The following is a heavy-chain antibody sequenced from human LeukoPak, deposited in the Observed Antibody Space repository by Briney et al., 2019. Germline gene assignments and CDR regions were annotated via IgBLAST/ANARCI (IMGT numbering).Heavy chain of an antibody. J-gene: IGHJ3*02. CDR3: ASEIVATDAFDI. CDR2: INPNSGGT. Sequence: ASVKVSCKASGYTFTAYYMHWVRQAPGQGLEWMGWINPNSGGTNYAQKFQGRVTMTRDTSINTAYMELSRLRSDDTAVYYCASEIVATDAFDIWGQGTTVTVSS. D-gene: IGHD5-12*01. V-gene: IGHV1-2*02. CDR1: GYTFTAYY.